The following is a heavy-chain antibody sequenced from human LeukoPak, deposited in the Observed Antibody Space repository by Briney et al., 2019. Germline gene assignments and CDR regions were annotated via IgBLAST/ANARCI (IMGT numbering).Heavy chain of an antibody. CDR1: VPYISSNY. CDR2: IYYTWES. D-gene: IGHD6-13*01. CDR3: GRVGGYSSSWGWTTL. Sequence: SETLSLTCSVSVPYISSNYWGLIRQPPGKALEWIGYIYYTWESNYKPSLKSPITISIEPAQNPFLLKLKPLTGARPGGYYCGRVGGYSSSWGWTTLWGQGTLVTVSS. J-gene: IGHJ4*02. V-gene: IGHV4-59*12.